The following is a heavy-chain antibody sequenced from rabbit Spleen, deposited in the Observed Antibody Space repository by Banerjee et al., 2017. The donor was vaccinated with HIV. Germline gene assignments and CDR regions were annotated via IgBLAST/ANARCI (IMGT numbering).Heavy chain of an antibody. CDR3: ARGEHFSVGFSAFAIYLDL. CDR2: IDSSDSDVT. V-gene: IGHV1S40*01. Sequence: QSLEESGGDLVKPGASLTLTCTASGFSFSSSYYVCWVRQAPGKGLEWIACIDSSDSDVTDYASWAKGRFTISKTSSTTVTLQMTSLTAADTATYFCARGEHFSVGFSAFAIYLDLWGPGTLVTVS. J-gene: IGHJ4*01. D-gene: IGHD6-1*01. CDR1: GFSFSSSYY.